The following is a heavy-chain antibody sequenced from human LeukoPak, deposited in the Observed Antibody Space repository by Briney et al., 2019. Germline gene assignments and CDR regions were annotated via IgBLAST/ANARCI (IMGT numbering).Heavy chain of an antibody. J-gene: IGHJ4*02. Sequence: GSLRLSCAASGFTFSNYVMNWVRQAPGKGLEWVSVISDTGGRTNYADSVKGRFTISRDNSENILYLQMDSLRAEDTAVYYCAKGQTFWGQGTLVTVSS. V-gene: IGHV3-23*01. CDR1: GFTFSNYV. CDR3: AKGQTF. CDR2: ISDTGGRT.